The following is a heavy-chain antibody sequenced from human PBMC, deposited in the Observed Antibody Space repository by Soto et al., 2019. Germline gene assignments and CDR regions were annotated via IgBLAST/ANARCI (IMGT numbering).Heavy chain of an antibody. CDR2: IIPIFGTA. J-gene: IGHJ6*02. D-gene: IGHD6-19*01. CDR1: GGTFSSYA. Sequence: QVQLVQSGAEVKKPGSSVKVSCKASGGTFSSYAISWVRQAPGQGLEWMGGIIPIFGTANYAQKFQGRVTITADESTSTDYMELSSLRSEDTAVYYCARDEKWLFDYYYGMDVWGQGTTVTVSS. V-gene: IGHV1-69*12. CDR3: ARDEKWLFDYYYGMDV.